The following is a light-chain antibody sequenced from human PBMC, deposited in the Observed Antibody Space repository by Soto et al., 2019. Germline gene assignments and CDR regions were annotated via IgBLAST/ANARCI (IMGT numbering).Light chain of an antibody. CDR3: QQRNSWPIT. CDR1: QSVSSY. CDR2: DAS. Sequence: EIVLTQSPATLSLSPGERATLSCRASQSVSSYLAWYQQKPGQAPRLLIYDASNRATGIPARFSGSGSGTDFTLTISSLEPEDFAVYYCQQRNSWPITFGGGTRLEIK. V-gene: IGKV3-11*01. J-gene: IGKJ5*01.